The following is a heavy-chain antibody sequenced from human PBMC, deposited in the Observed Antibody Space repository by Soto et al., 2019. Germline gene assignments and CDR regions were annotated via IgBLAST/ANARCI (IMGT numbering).Heavy chain of an antibody. J-gene: IGHJ3*02. Sequence: GESLKISCAASGFTFSSYAMSWVRQAPGKGLEWVSAISGSGGSTYYADSVKGRFTISRDNSKNTLYLQMNSLRAEDTAVYYCAKVEYFWVPVIGTDAFDIWGQGTMVTVSS. CDR3: AKVEYFWVPVIGTDAFDI. CDR1: GFTFSSYA. CDR2: ISGSGGST. V-gene: IGHV3-23*01. D-gene: IGHD3-3*01.